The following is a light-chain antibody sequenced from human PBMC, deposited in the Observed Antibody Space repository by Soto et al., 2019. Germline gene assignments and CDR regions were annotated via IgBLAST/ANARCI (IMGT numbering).Light chain of an antibody. CDR2: HNN. J-gene: IGLJ2*01. CDR1: SSNVGSNT. CDR3: AVWDDTLKAVV. V-gene: IGLV1-44*01. Sequence: QSVVTQPPSASGTPGQRVTISCSGSSSNVGSNTVDWYQLLPGTAPKLLIYHNNQRPSGVPDRLSGSKSGTSASLAISGLQSEEEADYYCAVWDDTLKAVVFGGGTKLTVL.